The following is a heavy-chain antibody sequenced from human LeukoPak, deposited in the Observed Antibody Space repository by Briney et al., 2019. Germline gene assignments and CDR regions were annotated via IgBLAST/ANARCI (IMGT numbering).Heavy chain of an antibody. V-gene: IGHV3-64*02. CDR2: ITSNGGTT. D-gene: IGHD1-20*01. CDR3: ARDLTGTGDY. J-gene: IGHJ4*02. CDR1: GFTFSSDA. Sequence: GGSLRISCDASGFTFSSDAMHWLRQAPGKGLEYVSSITSNGGTTYYADSVKGRFTISRDNSKNTLYLQMGSLRAEDMAVYYCARDLTGTGDYRGQGTLVTVSS.